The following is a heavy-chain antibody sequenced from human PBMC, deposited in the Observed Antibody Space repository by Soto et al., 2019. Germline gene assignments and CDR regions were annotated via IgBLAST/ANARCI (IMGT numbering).Heavy chain of an antibody. CDR1: GFTFNNAW. Sequence: EVQLVESGGGLVEPGESLRLSCAASGFTFNNAWMSWVRQAPGKGLEWVGRIKSRADGETTDYAVPVKGRFTISRDDSKNTLSLQMHSLNIEDTAVYYCTTGTAVAKYYFDFWGQGTLVTVSS. J-gene: IGHJ4*02. CDR2: IKSRADGETT. V-gene: IGHV3-15*01. CDR3: TTGTAVAKYYFDF. D-gene: IGHD5-18*01.